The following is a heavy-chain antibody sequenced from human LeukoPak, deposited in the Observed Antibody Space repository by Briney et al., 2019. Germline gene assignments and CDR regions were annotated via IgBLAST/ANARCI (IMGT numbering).Heavy chain of an antibody. CDR1: GFTFSSYS. D-gene: IGHD3-22*01. CDR2: IRYDGTNK. V-gene: IGHV3-30*02. CDR3: VKGRAKTYPHYYLNT. Sequence: GGSLRLSCAASGFTFSSYSINWVRQAPGKGLEWVAFIRYDGTNKYYADSVKGRFTISRDNSKNTLYVQMNSLRVEDTAVYFCVKGRAKTYPHYYLNTWGQGTLVTVSS. J-gene: IGHJ5*02.